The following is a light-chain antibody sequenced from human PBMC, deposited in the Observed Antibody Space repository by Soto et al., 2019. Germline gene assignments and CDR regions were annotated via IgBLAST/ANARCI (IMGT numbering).Light chain of an antibody. CDR2: DAS. CDR3: QQRSNWPLLT. J-gene: IGKJ4*01. V-gene: IGKV3-11*01. Sequence: EIVLTQSPATLSLSPGERATLSCRASQSVSSYLASYQQKPGQASRLLIYDASNRATGIPARFSGSGSGTDFTLTISILEPEDFAVYYCQQRSNWPLLTFGGGTKLEIK. CDR1: QSVSSY.